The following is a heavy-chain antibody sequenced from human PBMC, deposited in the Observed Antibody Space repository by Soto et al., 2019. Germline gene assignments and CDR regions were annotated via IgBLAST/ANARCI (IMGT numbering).Heavy chain of an antibody. CDR1: GGSISSGGYY. J-gene: IGHJ6*02. D-gene: IGHD2-15*01. CDR3: ARSDCSGGSGYSFYYYGMDV. V-gene: IGHV4-31*03. CDR2: IYYSGST. Sequence: QVQLQESGPGLVKPSQTLSLTCTVSGGSISSGGYYWSWIRQHPGKGLEWIGYIYYSGSTYYNPSLKSRGTISVDTSKNQCSLKLSSVTAAYTAVYYCARSDCSGGSGYSFYYYGMDVWGQGTTVTVSS.